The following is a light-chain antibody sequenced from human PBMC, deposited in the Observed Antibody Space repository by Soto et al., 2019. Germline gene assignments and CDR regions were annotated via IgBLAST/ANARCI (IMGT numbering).Light chain of an antibody. CDR3: QQYESSPPLT. J-gene: IGKJ4*01. CDR1: QSVSSSY. Sequence: EIVLTQSPGTLSLSPGERATLSCRASQSVSSSYLAWYQPKPGQAPRLLIYGTSNRATGIPDRFSGSGSGTDFTLPISRLEPEDFAVYYCQQYESSPPLTFGGGTKVDIK. V-gene: IGKV3-20*01. CDR2: GTS.